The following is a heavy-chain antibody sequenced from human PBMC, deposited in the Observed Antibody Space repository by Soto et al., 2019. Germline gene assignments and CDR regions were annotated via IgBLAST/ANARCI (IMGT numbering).Heavy chain of an antibody. Sequence: ASVKVSCKASGGTFSSYTISWVRQAPGQGLEWMGRIIPILGIANYAQKFQGRVTITADKSTSTAYMELSSLRSEDTAVYYCARDGCGGDCYYYWGQGTLVTVSS. CDR2: IIPILGIA. V-gene: IGHV1-69*04. CDR1: GGTFSSYT. CDR3: ARDGCGGDCYYY. D-gene: IGHD2-21*02. J-gene: IGHJ4*02.